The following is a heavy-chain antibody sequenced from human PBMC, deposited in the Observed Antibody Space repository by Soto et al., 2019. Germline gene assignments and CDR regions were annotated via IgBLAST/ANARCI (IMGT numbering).Heavy chain of an antibody. V-gene: IGHV1-8*01. Sequence: QVQLVQSGAEVKKPGASVKVSCKASGYTFISYDINWVRQATGQGLEWMGWMNPNTGDTGYAQKFQGRVTMTRNTSINTANLELSRLRSEDTAVYFCARGDGYIVDYWGQGTLVTVSS. CDR1: GYTFISYD. D-gene: IGHD5-12*01. CDR3: ARGDGYIVDY. J-gene: IGHJ4*02. CDR2: MNPNTGDT.